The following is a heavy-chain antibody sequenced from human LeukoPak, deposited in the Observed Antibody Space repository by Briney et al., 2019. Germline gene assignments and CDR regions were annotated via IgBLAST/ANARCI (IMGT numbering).Heavy chain of an antibody. CDR1: GGTFSSYA. CDR3: AISGYCSGGSCYRFRVDWFDP. D-gene: IGHD2-15*01. CDR2: IIPIFGTA. V-gene: IGHV1-69*05. Sequence: SVKVSCKASGGTFSSYAISWVRQAPGQGLEWMGGIIPIFGTANYAQKFQGRATITTDESTSTAYMELSSLRSEDTAVYYCAISGYCSGGSCYRFRVDWFDPWGQGTLVTVSS. J-gene: IGHJ5*02.